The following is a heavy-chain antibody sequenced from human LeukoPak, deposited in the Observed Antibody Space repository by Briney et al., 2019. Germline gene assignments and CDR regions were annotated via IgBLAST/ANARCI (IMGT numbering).Heavy chain of an antibody. CDR2: IREDRGHT. CDR3: ARDGRGGHNDF. CDR1: GFTFTNHW. V-gene: IGHV3-7*01. Sequence: GGSLRLSCVTSGFTFTNHWMSWVRQAPGKGLEWVANIREDRGHTNYVDSVKGRFTISRDNAKNSLFLQMDGLRVDDTAVYFCARDGRGGHNDFWGQGTLITVSS. J-gene: IGHJ4*02. D-gene: IGHD4-23*01.